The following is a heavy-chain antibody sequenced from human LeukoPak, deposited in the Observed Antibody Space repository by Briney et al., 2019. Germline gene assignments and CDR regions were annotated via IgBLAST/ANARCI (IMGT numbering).Heavy chain of an antibody. CDR3: AREGVTPGRLFDY. V-gene: IGHV4-30-2*01. D-gene: IGHD4-23*01. Sequence: SETLSLTCTVSGGSISSGGYYWSWIRQPPGKGLGWIGYIYHSGSTYYNPSLKSRVTISVDRSKNQFSLKLSSVTAADTAVYYCAREGVTPGRLFDYWGQGTLVTVSS. J-gene: IGHJ4*02. CDR1: GGSISSGGYY. CDR2: IYHSGST.